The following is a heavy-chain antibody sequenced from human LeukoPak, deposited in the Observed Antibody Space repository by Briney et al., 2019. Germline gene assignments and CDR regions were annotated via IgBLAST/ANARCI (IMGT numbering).Heavy chain of an antibody. V-gene: IGHV3-30*02. CDR2: IRYDGSNK. D-gene: IGHD1-26*01. CDR3: AKQPPCGIVGATPPN. CDR1: GFTFSSYS. J-gene: IGHJ4*02. Sequence: GGSLRLSCAASGFTFSSYSMHWVRQAPGKGLGWVAFIRYDGSNKYYADSVKGRFTISRDNSKNTLYLQMNSLRAEDTAVYYCAKQPPCGIVGATPPNWGQGTLVTVSS.